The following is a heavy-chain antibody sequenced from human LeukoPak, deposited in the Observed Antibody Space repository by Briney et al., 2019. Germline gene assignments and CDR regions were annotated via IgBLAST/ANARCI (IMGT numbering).Heavy chain of an antibody. J-gene: IGHJ3*02. D-gene: IGHD1-26*01. V-gene: IGHV1-24*01. Sequence: ASVKVSCKVSGYTLTELSMHWVRQAPGKGLEWMGGFDPEDGETIYAQKFQGRVTMTEDTSTDTAYMELSSLRSEDTAVYYCATVGIVGAPGDAFDIWGQGTMVTVSS. CDR1: GYTLTELS. CDR3: ATVGIVGAPGDAFDI. CDR2: FDPEDGET.